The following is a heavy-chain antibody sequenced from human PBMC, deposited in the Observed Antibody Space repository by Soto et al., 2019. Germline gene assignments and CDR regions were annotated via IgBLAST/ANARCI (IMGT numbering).Heavy chain of an antibody. V-gene: IGHV3-30*18. CDR1: GFTFSSYG. D-gene: IGHD6-13*01. CDR2: ISYDGSNK. CDR3: AKDWSLSIAAADPWDQNSDY. Sequence: QVQLVESGGGVVQPGRSLRLSCAASGFTFSSYGMHWVRQAPGKGLEWVAVISYDGSNKYYADSVKGRFTISRDNSKSTLYLQMNSLRAEDTAVYYCAKDWSLSIAAADPWDQNSDYWGQGTLVTVSS. J-gene: IGHJ4*02.